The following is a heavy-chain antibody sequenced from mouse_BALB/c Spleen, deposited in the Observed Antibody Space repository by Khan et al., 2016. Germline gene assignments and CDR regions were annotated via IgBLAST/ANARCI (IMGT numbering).Heavy chain of an antibody. D-gene: IGHD2-14*01. CDR3: EKEGNYFDY. J-gene: IGHJ2*01. CDR1: GYTFTSYN. Sequence: QVQLQQPGAELVKPGASVKMSCKASGYTFTSYNMHWVKQTPGQGLEWIGAIYPGNGDTSYNQTFKGKATLTADKSSSTAYMQLSSLTSEDSAVYDCEKEGNYFDYWGQGTTLTVSS. V-gene: IGHV1-12*01. CDR2: IYPGNGDT.